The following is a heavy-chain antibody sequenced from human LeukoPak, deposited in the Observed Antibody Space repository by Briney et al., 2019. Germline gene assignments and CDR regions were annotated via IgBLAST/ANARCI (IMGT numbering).Heavy chain of an antibody. CDR3: ARHGGVAIAAEGIDY. V-gene: IGHV4-39*01. CDR2: MYHRGST. J-gene: IGHJ4*02. CDR1: GGSISSSNFY. D-gene: IGHD6-13*01. Sequence: SETLSLTCTVSGGSISSSNFYWGWIRQPPGKGLEWIGSMYHRGSTYYNPSLKSRVTISVDTSKNQFSLNLSSVTAADTAVYYCARHGGVAIAAEGIDYWGQGTLATVSS.